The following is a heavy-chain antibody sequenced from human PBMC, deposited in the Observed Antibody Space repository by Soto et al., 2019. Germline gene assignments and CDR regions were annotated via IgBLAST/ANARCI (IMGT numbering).Heavy chain of an antibody. J-gene: IGHJ4*02. D-gene: IGHD7-27*01. V-gene: IGHV4-59*11. Sequence: QVQLQESGPGLVKPSETLSLTCSVSGGSISNHYWSWIRQPPGKGLEWIGYICYHRNTNYSPSLKSRVTTSVATSRNQTSLKLTTVTAADTAVYYCTRANWYSEYWGQGTLVTVSS. CDR2: ICYHRNT. CDR1: GGSISNHY. CDR3: TRANWYSEY.